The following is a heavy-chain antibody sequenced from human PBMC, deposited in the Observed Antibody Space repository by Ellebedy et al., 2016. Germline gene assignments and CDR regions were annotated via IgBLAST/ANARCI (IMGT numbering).Heavy chain of an antibody. CDR3: AADVSFYMDV. D-gene: IGHD3-10*02. CDR1: GYTFTSYD. Sequence: ASVKVSCXASGYTFTSYDINWVRQATGQGPEWMGWMNPNSGNTGYAQKFQERVTITRDMSTSTAYMELSSLRSEDTAVYYCAADVSFYMDVWGKGTTVTVSS. J-gene: IGHJ6*03. V-gene: IGHV1-8*01. CDR2: MNPNSGNT.